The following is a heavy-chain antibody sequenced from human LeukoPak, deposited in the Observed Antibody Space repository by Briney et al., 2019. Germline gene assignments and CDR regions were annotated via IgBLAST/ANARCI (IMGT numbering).Heavy chain of an antibody. CDR1: GYSITSGYY. D-gene: IGHD2-8*02. Sequence: SETLSLTCAVSGYSITSGYYWGWIRPPPGKGLEWIGSIYQSGSTYYNPSLKSRVTISVDTSKNQFSLKLNSVTAADTAAYYSARLWGFCPGGTCSFDQWGQGSLVIVSS. V-gene: IGHV4-38-2*01. CDR3: ARLWGFCPGGTCSFDQ. J-gene: IGHJ4*02. CDR2: IYQSGST.